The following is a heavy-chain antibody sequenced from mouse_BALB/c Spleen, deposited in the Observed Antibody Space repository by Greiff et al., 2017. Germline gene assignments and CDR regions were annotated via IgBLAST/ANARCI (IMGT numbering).Heavy chain of an antibody. V-gene: IGHV5-12-1*01. J-gene: IGHJ2*01. CDR2: ISSGGGST. Sequence: EVMLVESGGGLVKPGGSLKLSCAASGFAFSSYDMSWVRQTPEKRLEWVAYISSGGGSTYYPDTVKGRFTISRDNAKNTLYLQMSSLKSEDTAMYYCARQLLRYPYYFDYWGQGTTLTVSS. D-gene: IGHD1-1*01. CDR1: GFAFSSYD. CDR3: ARQLLRYPYYFDY.